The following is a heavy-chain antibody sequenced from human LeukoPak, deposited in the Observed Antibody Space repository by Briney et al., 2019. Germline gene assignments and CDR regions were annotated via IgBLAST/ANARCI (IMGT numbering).Heavy chain of an antibody. CDR2: IYTSGST. J-gene: IGHJ3*02. CDR3: ATRRGWLLRGPFDI. CDR1: GGSISSGSYY. D-gene: IGHD6-19*01. Sequence: SETLSLTCTVSGGSISSGSYYWSWIRPPAGKGLEWIGRIYTSGSTNYNPSLKSRVTISGDTSKNQFSLKMSSVTAADTAVYYCATRRGWLLRGPFDIWGQGTMVTVSS. V-gene: IGHV4-61*02.